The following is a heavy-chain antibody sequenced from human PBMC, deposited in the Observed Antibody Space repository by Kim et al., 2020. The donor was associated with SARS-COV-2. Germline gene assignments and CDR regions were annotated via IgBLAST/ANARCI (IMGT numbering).Heavy chain of an antibody. D-gene: IGHD4-17*01. CDR2: INHSGST. J-gene: IGHJ4*02. CDR3: ACGLRDLTRYRTNDY. Sequence: SETLSLTCAVYGGSFSGYYWSWIRQPPGKGLEWIGEINHSGSTNYNPSLKSRVTISVDTSKNQFSLKLSSVTAADTAVYYCACGLRDLTRYRTNDYWGQGTLVTVSS. CDR1: GGSFSGYY. V-gene: IGHV4-34*01.